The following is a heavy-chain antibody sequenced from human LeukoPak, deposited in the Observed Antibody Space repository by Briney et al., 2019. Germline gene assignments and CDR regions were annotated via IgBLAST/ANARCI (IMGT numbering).Heavy chain of an antibody. CDR3: ARDRYYDSFGYYTGDP. CDR1: GFTFNRYW. Sequence: GGSLRLSCAASGFTFNRYWMSWVRQAPGKELQWVANIKQDGSAKYYVDSVKGRFTISRDNAKNSLYLQMNSLRAEDTAVYYCARDRYYDSFGYYTGDPWGQGTLVTVSS. D-gene: IGHD3-22*01. V-gene: IGHV3-7*01. CDR2: IKQDGSAK. J-gene: IGHJ5*02.